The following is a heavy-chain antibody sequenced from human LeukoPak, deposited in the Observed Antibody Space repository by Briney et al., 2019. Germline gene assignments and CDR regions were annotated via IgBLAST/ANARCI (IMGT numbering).Heavy chain of an antibody. V-gene: IGHV3-23*01. J-gene: IGHJ4*02. CDR2: ISGSGGST. D-gene: IGHD1-26*01. CDR1: GFTFSSYA. CDR3: TRESGSYYYFDY. Sequence: GGSLRLSCAASGFTFSSYAMSWVRQAPGKGLEWVSAISGSGGSTYYADSVKGRFTISRDNSKNTLYLQMNSLKTEDTAVYYCTRESGSYYYFDYWGQGTLVTVSS.